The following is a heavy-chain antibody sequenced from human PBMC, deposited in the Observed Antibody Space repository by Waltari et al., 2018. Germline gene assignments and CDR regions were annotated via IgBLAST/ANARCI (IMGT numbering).Heavy chain of an antibody. J-gene: IGHJ6*02. CDR1: GYSISSGYY. V-gene: IGHV4-38-2*01. CDR3: ASGSYPLGYGMDV. Sequence: QVQLQESGPGLVKPSETLSLTCAVSGYSISSGYYWGWIRQPPGKGLEWIGSIYHSGSTYYNPSLKSRVTISVDTSKNQFSLKLSSVTAADTAVYYCASGSYPLGYGMDVWGQGTTVTVSS. D-gene: IGHD1-26*01. CDR2: IYHSGST.